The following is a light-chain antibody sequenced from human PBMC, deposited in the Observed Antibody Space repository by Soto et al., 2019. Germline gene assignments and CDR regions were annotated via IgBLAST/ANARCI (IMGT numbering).Light chain of an antibody. J-gene: IGLJ3*02. V-gene: IGLV2-23*02. CDR3: CSYVGSSILM. Sequence: QSVLTQPASVSGSPGQSITMSCTGTSSDVGLYNLVSWYQQLPGKAPKLIIYEVNERPSGISDHFSGSKSGNTASLTISGLQDEDEADYYCCSYVGSSILMFGGGTQLTVL. CDR1: SSDVGLYNL. CDR2: EVN.